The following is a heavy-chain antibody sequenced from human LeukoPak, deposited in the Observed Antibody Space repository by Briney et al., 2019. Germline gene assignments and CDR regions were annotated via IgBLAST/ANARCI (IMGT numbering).Heavy chain of an antibody. Sequence: SVKVSCKASGGTFSSYAISWVRQAPGQGLEWMGGIIPIFGTANYAQKFQGRVTNTADESTSTAYMELSSLRSEDTAVYYCARESEYYDSSGQYDYWGQGTLVTVSS. D-gene: IGHD3-22*01. CDR2: IIPIFGTA. CDR3: ARESEYYDSSGQYDY. J-gene: IGHJ4*02. CDR1: GGTFSSYA. V-gene: IGHV1-69*13.